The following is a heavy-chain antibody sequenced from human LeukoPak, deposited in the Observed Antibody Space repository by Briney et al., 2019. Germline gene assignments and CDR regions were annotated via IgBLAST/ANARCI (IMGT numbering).Heavy chain of an antibody. CDR2: IKQDGSET. J-gene: IGHJ4*02. CDR1: GFTFSNYW. Sequence: PGGSLRLSCAASGFTFSNYWMDWVRQAPGKGLEWVAFIKQDGSETSYVDSVKGRFTISRDNARNSLFLQMNSLRAEDTAVYYCATRGELSWFGALRHWSQGTLVTVSS. D-gene: IGHD3-16*02. CDR3: ATRGELSWFGALRH. V-gene: IGHV3-7*01.